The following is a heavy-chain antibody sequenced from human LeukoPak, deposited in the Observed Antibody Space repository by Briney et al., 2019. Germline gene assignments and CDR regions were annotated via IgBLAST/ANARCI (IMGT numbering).Heavy chain of an antibody. D-gene: IGHD6-19*01. CDR2: ISGSGGST. CDR1: GFTFSSYE. V-gene: IGHV3-23*01. CDR3: AKAGDHSSGWFPMRETIHYFDY. J-gene: IGHJ4*02. Sequence: PGGSLRLSCAASGFTFSSYEMNWVRQAPGKGLEWVSAISGSGGSTYYADSVKGRFTISRDNSKNTLYLQMNSLRAEDTAVYYCAKAGDHSSGWFPMRETIHYFDYWGQGTLVTVSS.